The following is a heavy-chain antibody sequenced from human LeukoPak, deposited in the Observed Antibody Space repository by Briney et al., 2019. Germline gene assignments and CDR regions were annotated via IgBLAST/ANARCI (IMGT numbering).Heavy chain of an antibody. CDR1: AFTFSTDS. V-gene: IGHV3-21*06. Sequence: GSLLLCCVVSAFTFSTDSMSGGRQAPGKGVEWVSSISSNSRYIYYADSMKGRFTITSDNAKNSLYLQMNSPRAEDTAVYYCARSLTGDLDWFDPWGQGTLVTVSS. CDR2: ISSNSRYI. J-gene: IGHJ5*02. D-gene: IGHD7-27*01. CDR3: ARSLTGDLDWFDP.